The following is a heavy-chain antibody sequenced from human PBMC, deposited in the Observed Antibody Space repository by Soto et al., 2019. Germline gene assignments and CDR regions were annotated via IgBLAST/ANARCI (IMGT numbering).Heavy chain of an antibody. Sequence: HGESLKISCKGSGYSFTSYWIGWVRQMPGKGLEWMGIIYPGDSDTRYSPSFQGQVTISADKSISTAYLQWSSLKASDTAMYYCARYRSSTSCHRPNAFDIWGQGTMVTVSS. CDR3: ARYRSSTSCHRPNAFDI. CDR2: IYPGDSDT. J-gene: IGHJ3*02. CDR1: GYSFTSYW. D-gene: IGHD2-2*01. V-gene: IGHV5-51*01.